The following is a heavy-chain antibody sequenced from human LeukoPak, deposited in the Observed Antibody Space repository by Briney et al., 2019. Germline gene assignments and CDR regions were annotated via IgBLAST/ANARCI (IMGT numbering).Heavy chain of an antibody. CDR2: ISPNSGGT. CDR1: GYTFTDYY. CDR3: ARDCISIKCSA. D-gene: IGHD3-3*02. Sequence: ASVKVSCKASGYTFTDYYINWVRQAPGQGLEWMGRISPNSGGTTYAQKFQGRVTVTRDTSINTAYMELNNLGSDDSAVYYCARDCISIKCSAWGQGTLVTVSS. J-gene: IGHJ5*02. V-gene: IGHV1-2*06.